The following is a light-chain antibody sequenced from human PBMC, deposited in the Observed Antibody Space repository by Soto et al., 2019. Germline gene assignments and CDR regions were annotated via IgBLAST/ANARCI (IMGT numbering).Light chain of an antibody. CDR2: GAS. J-gene: IGKJ4*01. Sequence: EIVLTQSPGTLSLSPGERATLSCRASQSVSSSYLAWYQQKLGQAPRLLIYGASSRATGIPDRFRGSGSGTDFTLTISRLEPEDFAVYYCQQYGSSPPLTFGGGTKVEIK. CDR1: QSVSSSY. CDR3: QQYGSSPPLT. V-gene: IGKV3-20*01.